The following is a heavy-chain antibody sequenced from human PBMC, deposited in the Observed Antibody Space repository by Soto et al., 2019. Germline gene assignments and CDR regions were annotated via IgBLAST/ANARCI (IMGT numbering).Heavy chain of an antibody. CDR1: GFSLSTTGEG. D-gene: IGHD6-6*01. J-gene: IGHJ4*02. CDR2: IYWNDDK. CDR3: AQVDDVAALFAY. V-gene: IGHV2-5*01. Sequence: QITLKESGPTLVKPTQTLTLTCTFSGFSLSTTGEGVGWIRQPPGKALEWLAVIYWNDDKSYSPSLKSRLTISKETSKKQVVLTMMNMAPVDTGTYYCAQVDDVAALFAYLGQGTLVTVSS.